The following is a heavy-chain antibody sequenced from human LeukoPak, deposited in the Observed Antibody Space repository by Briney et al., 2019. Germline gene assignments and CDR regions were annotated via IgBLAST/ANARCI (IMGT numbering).Heavy chain of an antibody. J-gene: IGHJ5*02. CDR2: IYSGGST. D-gene: IGHD2-15*01. CDR3: ERVTYCSGGSCYDVEEEGWFDH. CDR1: GFTVSSNY. V-gene: IGHV3-66*01. Sequence: GGSLRLSCAASGFTVSSNYMSWVSQAPGKGQEWVSVIYSGGSTYYADSVKGRFTISRDNSKNTLYLQMNRLRAEDTAVYYCERVTYCSGGSCYDVEEEGWFDHWGQGTLVTVSS.